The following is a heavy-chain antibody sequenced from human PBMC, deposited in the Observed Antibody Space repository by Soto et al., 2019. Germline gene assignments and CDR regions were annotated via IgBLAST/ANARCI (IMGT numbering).Heavy chain of an antibody. V-gene: IGHV1-69*06. CDR3: ARAEPRVVTATPHFDY. CDR1: GGTFSSYA. CDR2: IIPIFGTA. D-gene: IGHD2-21*02. J-gene: IGHJ4*02. Sequence: QVQLVQSGAEVKKPGSSVRVSCKASGGTFSSYAISWVRQAPGQGLEWMGGIIPIFGTANYAQKFQGRVTITADKSTSTAYMELSSLRSEDTAVYYCARAEPRVVTATPHFDYWGQGTLVTVSS.